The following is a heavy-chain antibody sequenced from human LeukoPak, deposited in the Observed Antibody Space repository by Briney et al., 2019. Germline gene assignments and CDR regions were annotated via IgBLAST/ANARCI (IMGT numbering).Heavy chain of an antibody. J-gene: IGHJ4*02. Sequence: GESLKISCKGSGYSFTSYWIGWVRQMPGKSLEWMGIIYPGDSDTRYSPSFQGQVTISADKSISTAYLQWSSLKASDTAMYYCARPIPGYSSGWYPDYFDYWGQGTLVTVSS. CDR1: GYSFTSYW. V-gene: IGHV5-51*01. CDR2: IYPGDSDT. D-gene: IGHD6-19*01. CDR3: ARPIPGYSSGWYPDYFDY.